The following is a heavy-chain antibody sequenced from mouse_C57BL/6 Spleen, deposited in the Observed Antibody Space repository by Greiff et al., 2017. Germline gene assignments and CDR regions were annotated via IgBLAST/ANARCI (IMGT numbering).Heavy chain of an antibody. CDR1: GYTFTSYW. D-gene: IGHD1-1*01. V-gene: IGHV1-72*01. Sequence: VQLQQPGAELVKPGASVKLSCKASGYTFTSYWMPWVKQRPGRGLEWIGSIDPNSGGTKYNEKFKSKATLTVDKPSSTAYMQLSSLTSEDSAVYYCAITTVEGLYWYFDVWGTGTTVTVSS. CDR3: AITTVEGLYWYFDV. J-gene: IGHJ1*03. CDR2: IDPNSGGT.